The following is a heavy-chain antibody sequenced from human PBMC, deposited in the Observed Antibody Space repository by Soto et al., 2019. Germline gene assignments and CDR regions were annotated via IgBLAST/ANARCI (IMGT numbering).Heavy chain of an antibody. J-gene: IGHJ5*02. CDR1: GFTFSSYS. CDR2: ISSSSSYI. D-gene: IGHD4-17*01. Sequence: PGGSLRLSCAASGFTFSSYSMNWVRQAPGKGLEWVSSISSSSSYIYYADSVKGRFTISRDNAKNSLYLQMNSLRAEDTAVYYCARDLNTVVTLNWFDPWGQGTLVTVSS. V-gene: IGHV3-21*01. CDR3: ARDLNTVVTLNWFDP.